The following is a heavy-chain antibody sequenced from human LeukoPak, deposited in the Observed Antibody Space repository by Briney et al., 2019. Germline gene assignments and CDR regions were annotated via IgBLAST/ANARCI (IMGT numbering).Heavy chain of an antibody. J-gene: IGHJ3*02. CDR1: GFTFSTYG. CDR3: AKSEAKVTPAGTRVI. Sequence: PGGSLRLSCAASGFTFSTYGMHWGRQAPGKGREGGAFIRYDESNKYYADSVKGRFTISRDNSKNTLYLQMISLRAEDTAVYYCAKSEAKVTPAGTRVIWGQGTMVTVS. V-gene: IGHV3-30*02. D-gene: IGHD4-17*01. CDR2: IRYDESNK.